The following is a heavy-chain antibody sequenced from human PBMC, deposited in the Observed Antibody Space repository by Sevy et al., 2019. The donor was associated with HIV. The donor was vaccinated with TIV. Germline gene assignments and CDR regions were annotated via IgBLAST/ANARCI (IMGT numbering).Heavy chain of an antibody. CDR2: FDRTDIT. Sequence: GESLKISCEASGFTLSSYTMNWVRQSPEKGLEWVATFDRTDITHYADSVKGRFIISRDTAKNSLFLQMNSLRDDDTAMYFWVRDERAIASHFDYWGRGTLVTVSS. CDR3: VRDERAIASHFDY. D-gene: IGHD2-21*01. CDR1: GFTLSSYT. V-gene: IGHV3-48*02. J-gene: IGHJ4*02.